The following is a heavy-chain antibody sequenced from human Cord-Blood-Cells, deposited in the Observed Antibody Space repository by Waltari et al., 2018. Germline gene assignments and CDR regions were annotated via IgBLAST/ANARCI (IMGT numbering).Heavy chain of an antibody. Sequence: QVQLVQSGAEVKKPGSSVKVSCQSSVGTFTSYAISWVRLGPGQGLEWMGGIIPIFGTANYAQKFQGRVTITADESTSTAYMELSSLRSEDTAVYYCAREVVRRLDAFDIWGQGTMVTVSS. CDR1: VGTFTSYA. V-gene: IGHV1-69*01. CDR3: AREVVRRLDAFDI. J-gene: IGHJ3*02. D-gene: IGHD3-10*02. CDR2: IIPIFGTA.